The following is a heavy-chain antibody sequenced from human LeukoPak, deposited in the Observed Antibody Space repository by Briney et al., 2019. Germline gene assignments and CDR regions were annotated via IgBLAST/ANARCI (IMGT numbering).Heavy chain of an antibody. J-gene: IGHJ6*03. Sequence: ASVKVSCKASGYTFTGYYMHWVRQAPGQGLEWMGWINPSSGGTNYAQKFQGRVTMTRDTSISTAYMELSSLRSEDTAVYYCARTSRNWGSGYYYMDVWGKGTTVTVSS. CDR2: INPSSGGT. CDR1: GYTFTGYY. V-gene: IGHV1-2*02. CDR3: ARTSRNWGSGYYYMDV. D-gene: IGHD7-27*01.